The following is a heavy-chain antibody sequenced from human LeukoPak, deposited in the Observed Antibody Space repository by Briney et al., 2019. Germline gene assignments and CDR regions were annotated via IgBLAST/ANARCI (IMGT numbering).Heavy chain of an antibody. J-gene: IGHJ5*01. CDR3: ARGCSGGNCYRGVWFDS. D-gene: IGHD2-15*01. V-gene: IGHV3-7*05. CDR1: GFTFSSYW. CDR2: IKQDESEK. Sequence: GGSLRLSCAASGFTFSSYWMSWVRQAPGKGLEWVANIKQDESEKYYVDSVRGRFSISRDNAKNSLFLQMTSLTAEDTAVYYCARGCSGGNCYRGVWFDSWGQGTLVTVSS.